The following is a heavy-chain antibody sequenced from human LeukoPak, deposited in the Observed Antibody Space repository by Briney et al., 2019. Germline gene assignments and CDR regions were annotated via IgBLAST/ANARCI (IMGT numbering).Heavy chain of an antibody. CDR2: IYYSGSA. J-gene: IGHJ4*02. V-gene: IGHV4-30-4*01. CDR1: GGSLNRGDYY. CDR3: ARYSGSYYLDF. D-gene: IGHD1-26*01. Sequence: SQTLSLTCTVSGGSLNRGDYYWSWIRQPPGKGLEWIGYIYYSGSAYYNPSLKSRVTILVDTSKNQFSLKLSSVTAADTAVYYCARYSGSYYLDFWGQGTLVTVSS.